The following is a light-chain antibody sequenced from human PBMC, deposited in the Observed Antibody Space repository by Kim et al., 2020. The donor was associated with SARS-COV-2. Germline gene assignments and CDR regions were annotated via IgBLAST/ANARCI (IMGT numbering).Light chain of an antibody. CDR3: ATWDNSLNGLV. V-gene: IGLV1-51*01. J-gene: IGLJ2*01. CDR2: DND. Sequence: GQKVTNSCSGSNSNIDKNYVSWYQQLPGTAPKLLIYDNDKRHSGIPDRFSGSKSGTSATLDITGLQTGDEADYYCATWDNSLNGLVFGGGTQLTVL. CDR1: NSNIDKNY.